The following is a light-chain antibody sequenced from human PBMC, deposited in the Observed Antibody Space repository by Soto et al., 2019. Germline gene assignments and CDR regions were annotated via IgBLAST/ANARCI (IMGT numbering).Light chain of an antibody. Sequence: ESVVTQSPGTLSLSPGERATLSCRASQSVTSSYLAWYQQKPGQAHRLLIYGASIRATGIPDRCSGSGSVTDFTLTISRLEPEDFAVYYCQQYGSSPRTFGQGNKVEIK. V-gene: IGKV3-20*01. CDR3: QQYGSSPRT. J-gene: IGKJ1*01. CDR1: QSVTSSY. CDR2: GAS.